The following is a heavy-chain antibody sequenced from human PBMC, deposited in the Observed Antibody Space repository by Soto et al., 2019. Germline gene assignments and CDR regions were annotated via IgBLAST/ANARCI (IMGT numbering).Heavy chain of an antibody. V-gene: IGHV3-30-3*01. CDR2: ISYDGSNK. CDR3: ARDKAILEDYFGY. D-gene: IGHD1-1*01. CDR1: GFTFSSYA. Sequence: QVQLVESGGGVVQPGRSLRLSCAASGFTFSSYAMHWVRQAPGKGLEWVAVISYDGSNKYYADSVKGRFTISRDNSKNTLYLQMHSMRDADTAVYYCARDKAILEDYFGYWGPGTLVTVSS. J-gene: IGHJ4*02.